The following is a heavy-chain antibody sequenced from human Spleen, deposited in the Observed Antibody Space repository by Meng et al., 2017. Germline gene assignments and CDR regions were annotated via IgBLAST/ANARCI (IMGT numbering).Heavy chain of an antibody. V-gene: IGHV6-1*01. J-gene: IGHJ3*02. D-gene: IGHD7-27*01. CDR3: ARGGTNWGSFDI. Sequence: QVKLQQSGPGLVKPSQTLSLPCDISGESVSSNSAAWSWIRQSPSRGLEWLGRTYYRSTWYNDYAAFVRGRITINPDTSKNQFSLHLNSVAPEDTAVYYCARGGTNWGSFDIWGQGTMVTVSS. CDR1: GESVSSNSAA. CDR2: TYYRSTWYN.